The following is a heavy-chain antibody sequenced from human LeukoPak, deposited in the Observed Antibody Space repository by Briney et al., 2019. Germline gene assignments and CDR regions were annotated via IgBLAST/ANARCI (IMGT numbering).Heavy chain of an antibody. Sequence: PGXSLRLSCAASGFTFSSYEMNWVRQAPGKGVEWVSYISSIGSTIYYADSVMGLFTISRDNAKNSLYLQVNSLRAEDTAVYYCARDLNSYSGSYYLMDHWGQGTLVTVSS. CDR2: ISSIGSTI. CDR3: ARDLNSYSGSYYLMDH. D-gene: IGHD1-26*01. CDR1: GFTFSSYE. J-gene: IGHJ4*02. V-gene: IGHV3-48*03.